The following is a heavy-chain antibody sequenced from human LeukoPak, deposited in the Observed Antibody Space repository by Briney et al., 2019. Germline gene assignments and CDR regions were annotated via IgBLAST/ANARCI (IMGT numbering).Heavy chain of an antibody. D-gene: IGHD3-16*01. CDR2: ISSSSSTI. V-gene: IGHV3-48*01. J-gene: IGHJ4*02. CDR3: ARSEGDGTATPLDY. CDR1: GFTFSSYS. Sequence: GGSLRLSCAASGFTFSSYSMNWVRQAPGKGLEWVSYISSSSSTIYYADSVKGRFTISRDNAMDSLYLQMNSLRAEDTAVYYCARSEGDGTATPLDYWGQGTLVTVSS.